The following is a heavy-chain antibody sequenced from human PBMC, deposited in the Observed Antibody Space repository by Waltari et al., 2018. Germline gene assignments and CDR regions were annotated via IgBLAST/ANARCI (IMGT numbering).Heavy chain of an antibody. CDR1: GFTFNNAW. J-gene: IGHJ4*02. V-gene: IGHV3-15*07. CDR3: TQIALWFGDPVDY. CDR2: IKSDTYGGTT. D-gene: IGHD3-10*01. Sequence: EVQLVESGGGLVEPGGSLRLSCGASGFTFNNAWMHWVRQAPGKGLEWPGRIKSDTYGGTTDYAAPVKGRFTISRDDSKNTLYLQMNSLKTEDTAVYYCTQIALWFGDPVDYWGQGTLVTVSA.